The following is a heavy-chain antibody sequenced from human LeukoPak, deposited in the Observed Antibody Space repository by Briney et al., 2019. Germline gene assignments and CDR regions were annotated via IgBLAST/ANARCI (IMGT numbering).Heavy chain of an antibody. Sequence: GGSLRLSCAASGFTFSSYWMHWVRLAPGKGLVWVSRINSDGSSTSYADSVKGRFTISRDNAKNTLYLQMNSLRAEDTAVYYCARDLFPLGYCSSTSCAAYYYYGMDVWGQGTTVTVSS. CDR1: GFTFSSYW. D-gene: IGHD2-2*01. J-gene: IGHJ6*02. V-gene: IGHV3-74*01. CDR2: INSDGSST. CDR3: ARDLFPLGYCSSTSCAAYYYYGMDV.